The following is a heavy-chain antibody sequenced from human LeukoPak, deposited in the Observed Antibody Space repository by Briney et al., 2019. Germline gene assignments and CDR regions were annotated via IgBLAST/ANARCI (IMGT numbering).Heavy chain of an antibody. D-gene: IGHD2-15*01. Sequence: SETLSLTCTVSGGSISSYYWSWIRQPPGEGLEWTGYIYYSGSSNYNPSLTSRVTISVDTSKNQFSLKLSSVTAADTAVYYCARETRRCSGGSCYPSLVYWGQGTLVTVSS. CDR1: GGSISSYY. J-gene: IGHJ4*02. CDR2: IYYSGSS. CDR3: ARETRRCSGGSCYPSLVY. V-gene: IGHV4-59*01.